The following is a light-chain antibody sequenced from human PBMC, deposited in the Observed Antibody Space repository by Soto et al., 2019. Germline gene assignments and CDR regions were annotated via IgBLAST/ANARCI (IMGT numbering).Light chain of an antibody. CDR1: QTVLSSSNNKNY. J-gene: IGKJ4*01. Sequence: DIVMTQSPDSLAVSLGERATINCKSSQTVLSSSNNKNYLSWYQQKPGQPPKLIIYWASTRDSGVPARFSGSGSGTDFTLTISSLQAEDVAIYYCHQYDTTPLTFGGGTKLEI. V-gene: IGKV4-1*01. CDR2: WAS. CDR3: HQYDTTPLT.